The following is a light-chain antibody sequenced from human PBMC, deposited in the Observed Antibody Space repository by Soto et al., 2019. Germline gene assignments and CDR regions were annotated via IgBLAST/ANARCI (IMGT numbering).Light chain of an antibody. CDR2: SAS. V-gene: IGKV1-39*01. CDR1: ETIIDY. J-gene: IGKJ2*01. Sequence: DIQMSQSPSSLSASVGDSVTITCRANETIIDYLNWYQQQPGEAPKHLIFSASSLHSGVTSRFRGSGSGTHVTLTISSLQPEDFATYFCQQSLSDPRTFGQGTTLQAK. CDR3: QQSLSDPRT.